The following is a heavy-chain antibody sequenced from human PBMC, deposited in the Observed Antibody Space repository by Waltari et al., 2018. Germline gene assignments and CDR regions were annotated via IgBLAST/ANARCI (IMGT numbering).Heavy chain of an antibody. D-gene: IGHD5-12*01. V-gene: IGHV1-69*01. CDR2: ILPIFGTA. CDR3: ARGPGYSGYDWIV. CDR1: GGTLSSDA. Sequence: QGHLVQSGDEGKKPGSSVKVSCQAPGGTLSSDAISWVRQAPGPGLGWMGGILPIFGTANYAQKFQGRVTITADESTSTAYMELSSLRSEDTAVYYCARGPGYSGYDWIVWGQGTLVTVSS. J-gene: IGHJ4*02.